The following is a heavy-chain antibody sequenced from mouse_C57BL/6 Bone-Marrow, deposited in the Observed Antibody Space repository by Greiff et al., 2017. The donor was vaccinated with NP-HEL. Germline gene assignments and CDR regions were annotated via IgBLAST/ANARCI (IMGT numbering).Heavy chain of an antibody. Sequence: VQLQQSGAELVKPGASVKMSCKASGYTFTSYWITWVKQRPGQGLEWIGDIYPGSGSTNYNEKFKSKATLTVDTSSSTAYMQLSSLTSEDSAVYYCARPYYSNYEYFDVWGTGTTVTVSS. CDR1: GYTFTSYW. V-gene: IGHV1-55*01. CDR2: IYPGSGST. J-gene: IGHJ1*03. D-gene: IGHD2-5*01. CDR3: ARPYYSNYEYFDV.